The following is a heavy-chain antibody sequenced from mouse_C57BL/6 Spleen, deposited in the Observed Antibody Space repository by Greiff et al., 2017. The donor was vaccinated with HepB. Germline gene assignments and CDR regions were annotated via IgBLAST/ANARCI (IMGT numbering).Heavy chain of an antibody. CDR1: GYTFTDYY. D-gene: IGHD2-3*01. CDR3: AREDGYYDYFDY. V-gene: IGHV1-19*01. J-gene: IGHJ2*01. CDR2: INPYNGGT. Sequence: EVQLQQSGPVLVKPGASVKMSCKASGYTFTDYYMNWVKQSHGKSLEWIGVINPYNGGTSYNQKFKGKATLTVDKSSSTAYMELNSLTSEDSAVYYCAREDGYYDYFDYWGQGTTLTVSS.